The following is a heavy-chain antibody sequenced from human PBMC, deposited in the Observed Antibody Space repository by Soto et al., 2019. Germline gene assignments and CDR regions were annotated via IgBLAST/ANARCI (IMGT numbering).Heavy chain of an antibody. CDR2: ISAYNGNT. V-gene: IGHV1-18*01. Sequence: QVQLVQSGAEVKKPGASVKVSCKASGYTFTSYGISWVRQAPGQGLEWMGWISAYNGNTNYPQTLQGRVTMTTDTSTSTAYVELRSVRSDDTAVYSCARDRGSYALDYWGPGTLVTVSS. CDR3: ARDRGSYALDY. D-gene: IGHD1-26*01. CDR1: GYTFTSYG. J-gene: IGHJ4*02.